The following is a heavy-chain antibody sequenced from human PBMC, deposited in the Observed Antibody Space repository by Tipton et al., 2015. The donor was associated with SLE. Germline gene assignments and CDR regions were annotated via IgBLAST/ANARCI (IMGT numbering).Heavy chain of an antibody. CDR3: ARDRETAWELAHFDY. CDR1: GGSISSGSYY. CDR2: IYTSGST. V-gene: IGHV4-61*02. D-gene: IGHD1-26*01. Sequence: TLSLTCTVSGGSISSGSYYWSWIRQPAGKGLEWIGRIYTSGSTNYNPSLKSRVTISVDTSKTQFSLKLSSVTAADTAVYYCARDRETAWELAHFDYWGQGTLVTVSP. J-gene: IGHJ4*02.